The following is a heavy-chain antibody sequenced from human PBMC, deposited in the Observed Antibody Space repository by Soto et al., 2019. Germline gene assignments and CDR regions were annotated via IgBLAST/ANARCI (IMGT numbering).Heavy chain of an antibody. CDR2: ISADNGET. Sequence: QVQLVQSGAEVKKPGASVKVSCKASGYTFSSYGFSWVRQAPGQGLEWMGWISADNGETSYAQRLQGRVTMTTDTSTSTAYTELRNLRSDDTAVYFCAKPKAEGGVTGTYSFDYWGQGTLVTVSS. J-gene: IGHJ4*02. CDR1: GYTFSSYG. V-gene: IGHV1-18*01. D-gene: IGHD3-16*01. CDR3: AKPKAEGGVTGTYSFDY.